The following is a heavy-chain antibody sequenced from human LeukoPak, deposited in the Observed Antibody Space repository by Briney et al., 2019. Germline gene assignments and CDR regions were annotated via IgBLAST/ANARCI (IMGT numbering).Heavy chain of an antibody. CDR1: GGSFSGYY. V-gene: IGHV4-34*01. Sequence: PSETLSLTCAVYGGSFSGYYWSWIRQPPGKGLEWIGEINHSGSTNYNPSLKSQVTISVDTSKNQFSLKLSSVTAADTAVYYCARGRGVIGYWGQGTLVTVSS. J-gene: IGHJ4*02. D-gene: IGHD3-16*02. CDR3: ARGRGVIGY. CDR2: INHSGST.